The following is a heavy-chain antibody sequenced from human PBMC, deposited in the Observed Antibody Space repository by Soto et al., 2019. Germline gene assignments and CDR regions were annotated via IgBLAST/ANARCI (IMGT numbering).Heavy chain of an antibody. Sequence: SETLSLTCTVSGGSISSYYWSWIRQPPGKGLEWIGYIYYSGSTNYNPSLKSRVTISVDTSKNQFSLKLSAVTAADTAVYYCARIIPEWFGDPTSWFDPWGQGTLVTVSS. CDR2: IYYSGST. D-gene: IGHD3-10*01. J-gene: IGHJ5*02. CDR3: ARIIPEWFGDPTSWFDP. CDR1: GGSISSYY. V-gene: IGHV4-59*01.